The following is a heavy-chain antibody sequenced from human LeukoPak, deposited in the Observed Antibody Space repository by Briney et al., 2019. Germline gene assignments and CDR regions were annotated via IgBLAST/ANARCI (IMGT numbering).Heavy chain of an antibody. Sequence: QPGGSLRLSCAASGFSFSNYGIHWVRQAPGKGLEWVAFIRYDGSNKYYADSVKGRFTISRDNAKNSLYLQMNSLRAEDTAVYYCARGVRDILSGYYTDYYFYYMDVWGKGTTVTVSS. CDR3: ARGVRDILSGYYTDYYFYYMDV. V-gene: IGHV3-30*02. CDR1: GFSFSNYG. CDR2: IRYDGSNK. J-gene: IGHJ6*03. D-gene: IGHD3-9*01.